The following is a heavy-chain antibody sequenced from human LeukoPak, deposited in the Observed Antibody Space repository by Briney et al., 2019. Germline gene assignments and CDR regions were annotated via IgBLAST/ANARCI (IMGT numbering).Heavy chain of an antibody. CDR1: GDTLSELT. CDR2: FDPGAGEI. J-gene: IGHJ4*02. Sequence: ASVKVSCKVSGDTLSELTMHWVRQAPGKGLEWMGGFDPGAGEILYAQQFQGRVTMTEDTSTDTAYMELTSLRSEDSGVYFCAAGGIYSLLDYWGQGTLVSVSS. CDR3: AAGGIYSLLDY. D-gene: IGHD3-10*01. V-gene: IGHV1-24*01.